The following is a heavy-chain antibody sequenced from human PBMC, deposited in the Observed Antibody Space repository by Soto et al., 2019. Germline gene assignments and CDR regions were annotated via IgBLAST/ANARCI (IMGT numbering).Heavy chain of an antibody. D-gene: IGHD3-10*01. CDR1: GYTFTSYY. CDR3: SRGLGSGDY. Sequence: QVQLVQSGAEVKNPGASVTVSCRASGYTFTSYYIHWVRQAPGQGLEWMAIINPNGCSTNYAQRFQGRVTVTRDTSTSIGYMELSSLRSEDTAVYYCSRGLGSGDYWGQGTLVTVSS. V-gene: IGHV1-46*03. CDR2: INPNGCST. J-gene: IGHJ4*02.